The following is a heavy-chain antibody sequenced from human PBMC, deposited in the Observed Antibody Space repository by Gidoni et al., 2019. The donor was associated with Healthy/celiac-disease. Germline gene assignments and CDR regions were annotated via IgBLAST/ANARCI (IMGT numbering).Heavy chain of an antibody. CDR1: ISSYY. CDR2: IYYSGST. V-gene: IGHV4-59*01. CDR3: ARDFGVGATSFDY. D-gene: IGHD1-26*01. Sequence: ISSYYWSWIRQPPGKGLEWIGYIYYSGSTNYNPSRKSRVTISVDTSKNQFSLQLSSVTAADPAVYYCARDFGVGATSFDYWGQGTLVTVSS. J-gene: IGHJ4*02.